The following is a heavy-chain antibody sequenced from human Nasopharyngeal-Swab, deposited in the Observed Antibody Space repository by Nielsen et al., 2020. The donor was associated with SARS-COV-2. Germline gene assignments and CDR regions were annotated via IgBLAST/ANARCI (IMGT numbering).Heavy chain of an antibody. Sequence: SVKVSCKASGGTFSSYAISWVRQAPGQGLEWMGGIISIFGTANYAQKFQGRVTITADESTSTAYMELSSLRSEDTAVYYCARVRGRSSSFQGGMDVWGQGTTVTVSS. J-gene: IGHJ6*02. CDR3: ARVRGRSSSFQGGMDV. D-gene: IGHD6-6*01. V-gene: IGHV1-69*13. CDR1: GGTFSSYA. CDR2: IISIFGTA.